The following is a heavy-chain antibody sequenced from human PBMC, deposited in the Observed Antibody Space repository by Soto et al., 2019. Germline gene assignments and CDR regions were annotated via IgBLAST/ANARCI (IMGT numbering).Heavy chain of an antibody. V-gene: IGHV1-69*01. D-gene: IGHD1-7*01. CDR2: IIPIFGTA. CDR1: GGTFSSYA. CDR3: ARDWYNWNYKEGGGY. J-gene: IGHJ4*02. Sequence: QVQLVQSGAEVKKPGSSVKVSCKASGGTFSSYAISWVRQAPGHGLEWMGGIIPIFGTANYAQKFQGRVTITADESTSTAYMELSSLRSEDTAVYYCARDWYNWNYKEGGGYWGQGTLVTVSS.